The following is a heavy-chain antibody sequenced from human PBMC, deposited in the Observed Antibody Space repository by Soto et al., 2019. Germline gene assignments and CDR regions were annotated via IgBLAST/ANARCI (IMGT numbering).Heavy chain of an antibody. CDR2: INPNSGGT. V-gene: IGHV1-2*02. CDR1: GYTFTGYY. Sequence: ASVKVSCKASGYTFTGYYMHWVRQAPGQGLEWMGWINPNSGGTNYAQKVQGRVTMTRDTSISTAYMELSRLRSDNTAVYYCARVRNYYDSSGYYLTYFDYWGQGTLVTVSS. CDR3: ARVRNYYDSSGYYLTYFDY. D-gene: IGHD3-22*01. J-gene: IGHJ4*02.